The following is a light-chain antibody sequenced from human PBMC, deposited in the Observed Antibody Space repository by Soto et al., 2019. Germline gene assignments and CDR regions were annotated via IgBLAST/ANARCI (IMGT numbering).Light chain of an antibody. Sequence: EIVLTQSPGTLSLSPGERATLNCRASQSVRSSYLAWYQQQPGQAPRLLIHGASRRATGIPDRFSGSGSGTDFTLTINRLQSEDFAVYYCQQYDEWPPSYTFGQGTKLEIK. CDR1: QSVRSSY. J-gene: IGKJ2*01. CDR3: QQYDEWPPSYT. CDR2: GAS. V-gene: IGKV3-20*01.